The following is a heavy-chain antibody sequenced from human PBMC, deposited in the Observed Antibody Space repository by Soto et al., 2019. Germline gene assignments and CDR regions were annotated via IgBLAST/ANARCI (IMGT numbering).Heavy chain of an antibody. CDR1: GVTVSSND. V-gene: IGHV3-66*01. Sequence: EVQLVESGGGLVQPGGSLRLSCAASGVTVSSNDMSWVRQAPGKGLEWVSVIYSGGSTYYADSVKGRFTISRDNSKNTLYLQMNSLRDEDTAVYYCARDFYYHGSGTMGGYFDYWGQGTLVTVSS. D-gene: IGHD3-10*01. J-gene: IGHJ4*02. CDR3: ARDFYYHGSGTMGGYFDY. CDR2: IYSGGST.